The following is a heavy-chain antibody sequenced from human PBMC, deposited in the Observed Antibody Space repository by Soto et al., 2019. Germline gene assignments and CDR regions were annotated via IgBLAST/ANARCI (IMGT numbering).Heavy chain of an antibody. D-gene: IGHD2-15*01. V-gene: IGHV1-18*04. CDR1: GYTFTSYG. CDR3: TRYRRTDAEGYSFDY. CDR2: ISAYNGNT. J-gene: IGHJ4*02. Sequence: GASGKVSCKASGYTFTSYGISWVRQAPGQGLEWMGWISAYNGNTNYAQKLQGRVTMTTDTSTSTAYMELRSLRSDDTAVYFCTRYRRTDAEGYSFDYWGQGALVTVSS.